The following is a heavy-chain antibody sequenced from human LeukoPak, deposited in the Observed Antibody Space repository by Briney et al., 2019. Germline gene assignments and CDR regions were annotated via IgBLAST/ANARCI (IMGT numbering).Heavy chain of an antibody. CDR3: VRDNRSYNFDY. V-gene: IGHV3-74*01. CDR2: IRSDGSTT. D-gene: IGHD1-26*01. CDR1: GFTFSRYW. J-gene: IGHJ4*02. Sequence: GGSLRLSCAASGFTFSRYWMHWVRQAPGKGLVWFSCIRSDGSTTSIADSAKGRFTISRDNAKNTVYLQMNSLRAEDTAVYYCVRDNRSYNFDYWGQGTLVTVSS.